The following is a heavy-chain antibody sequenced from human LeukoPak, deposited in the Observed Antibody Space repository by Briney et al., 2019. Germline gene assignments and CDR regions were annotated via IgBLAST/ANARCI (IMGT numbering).Heavy chain of an antibody. CDR1: GFTFISYW. Sequence: GGSLRLSCAASGFTFISYWMSWVRQAPGKGLEWVSAISGSGGSTYYADSVKGRFTISRDNAKNSLYLQMNSLRADDMALYYCAKDSRGVHDSGGSYDYWGQGTLVTVSS. CDR2: ISGSGGST. CDR3: AKDSRGVHDSGGSYDY. D-gene: IGHD3-22*01. J-gene: IGHJ4*02. V-gene: IGHV3-23*01.